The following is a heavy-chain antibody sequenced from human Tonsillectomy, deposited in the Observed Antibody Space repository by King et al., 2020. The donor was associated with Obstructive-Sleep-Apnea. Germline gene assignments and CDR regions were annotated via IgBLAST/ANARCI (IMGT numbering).Heavy chain of an antibody. CDR2: ISSSNSTI. CDR1: GFTFSSYS. Sequence: VQLVESGGGLVQPGGSLRLSCAASGFTFSSYSMNWVRQAPGKGLEWVAYISSSNSTIYYADSVKGRFTISRDNAKNSLYLQMNSLRAEDTAVYYCAREWIAAAGTGIDYWGQGTLVTVSS. J-gene: IGHJ4*02. CDR3: AREWIAAAGTGIDY. D-gene: IGHD6-13*01. V-gene: IGHV3-48*04.